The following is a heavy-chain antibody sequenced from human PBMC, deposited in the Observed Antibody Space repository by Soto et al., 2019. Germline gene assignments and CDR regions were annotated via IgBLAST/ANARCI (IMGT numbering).Heavy chain of an antibody. CDR2: IYYSGST. Sequence: SETLSLTCTVSGGSISSYYWSWIRQPPGKGLEWIGYIYYSGSTNYNPSLKSRVTISVATSKNQFSLKLSSVTAADTAVYYCARVHDFWSGANWFDPWGQGTLVTVSS. D-gene: IGHD3-3*01. CDR1: GGSISSYY. V-gene: IGHV4-59*01. CDR3: ARVHDFWSGANWFDP. J-gene: IGHJ5*02.